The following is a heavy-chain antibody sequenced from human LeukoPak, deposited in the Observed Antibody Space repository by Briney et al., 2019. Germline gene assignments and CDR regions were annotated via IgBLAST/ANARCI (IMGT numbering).Heavy chain of an antibody. Sequence: PSETLSLTCTVSVGSIRSYYWNWIRQPPGKGLEWIGYIYYSGSTNYNPSLKSRVTISVDTSKNQFSLKLNSVTAADTAVYYCARWVYESSGYRWFEPWGQGTLVTVSS. J-gene: IGHJ5*02. D-gene: IGHD3-22*01. CDR3: ARWVYESSGYRWFEP. V-gene: IGHV4-59*01. CDR1: VGSIRSYY. CDR2: IYYSGST.